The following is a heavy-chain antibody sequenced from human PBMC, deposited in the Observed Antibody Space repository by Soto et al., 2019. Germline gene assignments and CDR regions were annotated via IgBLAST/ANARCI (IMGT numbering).Heavy chain of an antibody. V-gene: IGHV3-48*03. CDR1: GFTFSNYG. D-gene: IGHD1-26*01. J-gene: IGHJ3*02. Sequence: GGSLRLSCAASGFTFSNYGMHWVRQAPGKGLEWVSYISSSGSTIYYADSVKGRFTISRDNAKNSLYLQMNSLRAEDTAVYYCARDPQYSGSPLDAFDIWGQGTMVTVSS. CDR3: ARDPQYSGSPLDAFDI. CDR2: ISSSGSTI.